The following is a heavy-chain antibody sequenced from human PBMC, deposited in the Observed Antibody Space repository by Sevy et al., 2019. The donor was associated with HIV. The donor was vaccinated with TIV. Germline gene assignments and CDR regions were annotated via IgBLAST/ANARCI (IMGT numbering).Heavy chain of an antibody. CDR3: ARVLRTSSGWFHFGY. V-gene: IGHV3-13*01. J-gene: IGHJ4*02. Sequence: GGSLRLSCATSGFTFSSYDMHWVRQPTGKGLEWVSAIETAGNTHYSDSVKGRFTVSRENAKNSLVLQMNSLTDVDSAVYFCARVLRTSSGWFHFGYWGQGALVTVSS. D-gene: IGHD6-19*01. CDR1: GFTFSSYD. CDR2: IETAGNT.